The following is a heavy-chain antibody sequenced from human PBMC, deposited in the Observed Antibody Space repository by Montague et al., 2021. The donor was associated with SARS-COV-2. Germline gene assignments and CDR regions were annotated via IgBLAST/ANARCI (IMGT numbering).Heavy chain of an antibody. CDR3: ARHYSATLPAVY. CDR2: INHSGST. Sequence: SETLSLTCAVYGGSFSGYYWSWIRQPPGKGLEWIGEINHSGSTNYNPPLKSRVTISVDTSKNQFSLKLSSVTAADTAVYYCARHYSATLPAVYWGQGTLVTVSS. J-gene: IGHJ4*02. V-gene: IGHV4-34*01. D-gene: IGHD2-15*01. CDR1: GGSFSGYY.